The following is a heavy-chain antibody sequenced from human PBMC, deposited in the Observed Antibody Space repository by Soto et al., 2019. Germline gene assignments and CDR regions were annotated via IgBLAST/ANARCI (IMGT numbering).Heavy chain of an antibody. CDR2: IIPIFGTA. CDR3: ARVDSSGWYYCDY. V-gene: IGHV1-69*06. J-gene: IGHJ4*02. Sequence: SVKVSCKASGGTFSSYAISWVRQAPGQGLEWMGGIIPIFGTANYAQKFQGRVTITADKSTSTAYMELRSLRSDDTAVYYCARVDSSGWYYCDYWGQGTLVTVSS. D-gene: IGHD6-19*01. CDR1: GGTFSSYA.